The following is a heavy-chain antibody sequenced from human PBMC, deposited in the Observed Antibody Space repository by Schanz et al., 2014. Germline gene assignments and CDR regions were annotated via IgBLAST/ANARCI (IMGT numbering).Heavy chain of an antibody. CDR1: GGSFSGYY. D-gene: IGHD1-1*01. J-gene: IGHJ2*01. Sequence: QVQLQESGPGLLKPSETLSLTCGVFGGSFSGYYWSWIRQPAGKALEWVGRVFPNGITNYNPSLKSRVTISLDTSKTQFSLALTSLTAADTAVYYCARDTTWRLDLWGRGTLVTVSS. V-gene: IGHV4-4*07. CDR2: VFPNGIT. CDR3: ARDTTWRLDL.